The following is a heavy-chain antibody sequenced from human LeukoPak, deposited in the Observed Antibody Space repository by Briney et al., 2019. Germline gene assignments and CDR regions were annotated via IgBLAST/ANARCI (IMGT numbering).Heavy chain of an antibody. CDR1: GGFISIYY. V-gene: IGHV4-59*01. CDR2: IHERGST. Sequence: PSETLSLTCTVSGGFISIYYWSWLRQSPGKGLEWIGYIHERGSTNHNPSLKSRVTMSVDTSRNQFSLQLTSVTAADTAVYFCAKSPRTVTTIFDYWGQGTLVTVSS. J-gene: IGHJ4*02. D-gene: IGHD5-12*01. CDR3: AKSPRTVTTIFDY.